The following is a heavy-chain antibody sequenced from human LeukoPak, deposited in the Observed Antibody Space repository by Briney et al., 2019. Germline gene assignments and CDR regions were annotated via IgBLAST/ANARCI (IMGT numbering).Heavy chain of an antibody. D-gene: IGHD6-13*01. V-gene: IGHV4-59*08. J-gene: IGHJ4*02. CDR2: IYYSGST. Sequence: SETLSLTCTVSGGSISSYYWNWIRQPPGKGLEWIGYIYYSGSTNYNPSLKSRVTISVDTSKNQFSLKLSSVTAADTAVYYCARLGIAAAGTSLSLLDYWGQGTLVTVSS. CDR3: ARLGIAAAGTSLSLLDY. CDR1: GGSISSYY.